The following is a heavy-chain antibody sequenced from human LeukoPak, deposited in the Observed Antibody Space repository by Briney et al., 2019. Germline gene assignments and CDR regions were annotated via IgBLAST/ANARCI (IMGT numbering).Heavy chain of an antibody. CDR1: GFTFDDYA. D-gene: IGHD2-15*01. J-gene: IGHJ4*02. Sequence: GRSLRLSCAASGFTFDDYAMHWVRQAAGKGLEWVSGISWNSGSIGYADSVKGRFTISRDNAKNSLYLQMNSLRAEDTALYYCAKAVAPGGHFDYWGQGTLVTVSS. CDR2: ISWNSGSI. V-gene: IGHV3-9*01. CDR3: AKAVAPGGHFDY.